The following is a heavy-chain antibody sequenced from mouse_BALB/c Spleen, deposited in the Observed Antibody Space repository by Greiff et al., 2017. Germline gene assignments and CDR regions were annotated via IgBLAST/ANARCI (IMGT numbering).Heavy chain of an antibody. Sequence: QVQLQQSGPELVKPGASVRISCKASGYTFTSYYIHWVKQRPGQGLEWIGWIYPGNVNTKYNEKFKGKATLTADKSSSTAYMQLSSLTSEDSAVYFCARSGYYYGSSYDYWGQGTTLTVSS. CDR1: GYTFTSYY. CDR2: IYPGNVNT. D-gene: IGHD1-1*01. J-gene: IGHJ2*01. CDR3: ARSGYYYGSSYDY. V-gene: IGHV1S56*01.